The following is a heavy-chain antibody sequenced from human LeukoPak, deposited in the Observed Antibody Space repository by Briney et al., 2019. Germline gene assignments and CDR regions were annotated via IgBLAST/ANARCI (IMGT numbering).Heavy chain of an antibody. J-gene: IGHJ6*03. V-gene: IGHV4-30-4*08. D-gene: IGHD3-3*01. CDR2: IYYSGST. Sequence: PSQTLSLTCTVSGGSISSGDYYWSWIRQPPGKGLEWIGYIYYSGSTYYNPSLKSRVTISVDTSKNQFSLKLSSVTAADTAVYYCAHDRRLLHHYYYMDVWGKGTTVTVSS. CDR3: AHDRRLLHHYYYMDV. CDR1: GGSISSGDYY.